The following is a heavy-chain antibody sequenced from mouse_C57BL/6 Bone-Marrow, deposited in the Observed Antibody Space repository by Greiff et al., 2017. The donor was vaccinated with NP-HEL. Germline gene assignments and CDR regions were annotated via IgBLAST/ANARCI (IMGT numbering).Heavy chain of an antibody. CDR2: IYPGSGST. Sequence: QVQLQQPGAELVKPGASVKMSCKASGYTFTGYWITWVKQRPGQGLEWIGDIYPGSGSTNYNEKFKSKATLTVDTSSSTAYMQLSSLTSEDSAVYYCARGYYYGSGPWFAYWGQGTLVTVSA. J-gene: IGHJ3*01. V-gene: IGHV1-55*01. D-gene: IGHD1-1*01. CDR1: GYTFTGYW. CDR3: ARGYYYGSGPWFAY.